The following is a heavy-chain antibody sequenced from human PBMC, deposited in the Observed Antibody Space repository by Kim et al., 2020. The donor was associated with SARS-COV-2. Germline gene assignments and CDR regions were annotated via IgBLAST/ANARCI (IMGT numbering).Heavy chain of an antibody. J-gene: IGHJ4*02. Sequence: GYAQEFQGRVTMTRNTSISTAYMELSSLRSEDTAVYYCASGWDGSGSYGYWGQGTLVTVSS. V-gene: IGHV1-8*01. CDR3: ASGWDGSGSYGY. D-gene: IGHD3-10*01.